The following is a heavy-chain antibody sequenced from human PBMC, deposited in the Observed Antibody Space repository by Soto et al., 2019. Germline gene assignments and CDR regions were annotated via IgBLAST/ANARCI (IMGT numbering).Heavy chain of an antibody. CDR1: GGSISSYY. J-gene: IGHJ3*02. D-gene: IGHD1-26*01. CDR3: ARPRSGSPDAFDI. CDR2: IYYSGST. V-gene: IGHV4-59*08. Sequence: PSETLSLTCTVSGGSISSYYWSWIRQPPGKGLEWIGYIYYSGSTNYNPSLKSRVTISVDTSKNQFSLKLSSVTAADTAVYYCARPRSGSPDAFDIWGQGTMVTVSS.